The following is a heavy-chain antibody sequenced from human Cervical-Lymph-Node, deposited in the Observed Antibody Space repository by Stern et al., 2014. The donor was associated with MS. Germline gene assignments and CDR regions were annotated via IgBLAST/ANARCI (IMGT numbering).Heavy chain of an antibody. CDR2: INPNSGAT. D-gene: IGHD6-6*01. CDR1: GYTFTGYL. CDR3: AKDADSSSVFYFDS. J-gene: IGHJ4*02. Sequence: VQLLQSGAEVKKPGASMKVSCKASGYTFTGYLMHWVRQAPGQGLAWMGWINPNSGATHYSKKFQGWVTLTRDTSISTVFMELSRLKSDDTAVYYCAKDADSSSVFYFDSWGQGTLVTVSS. V-gene: IGHV1-2*04.